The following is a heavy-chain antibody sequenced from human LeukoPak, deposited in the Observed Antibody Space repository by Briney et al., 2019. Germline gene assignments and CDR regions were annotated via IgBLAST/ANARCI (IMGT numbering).Heavy chain of an antibody. D-gene: IGHD2-2*01. J-gene: IGHJ4*02. CDR1: GFTFSSYS. Sequence: GGSLRLSCAASGFTFSSYSMNWVRQAPGKGLEWVAFIRYDGSNKYYADSVKGRFTISRDNSKNTLYLQMNSLRAEDTAVYYCAKDRDVVVPAAIPRSSFDYWGQGTLVTVSS. CDR3: AKDRDVVVPAAIPRSSFDY. V-gene: IGHV3-30*02. CDR2: IRYDGSNK.